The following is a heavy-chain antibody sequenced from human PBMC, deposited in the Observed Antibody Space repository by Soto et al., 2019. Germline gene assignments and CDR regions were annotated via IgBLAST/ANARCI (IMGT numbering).Heavy chain of an antibody. CDR1: GFSLSTRGVR. D-gene: IGHD2-21*01. Sequence: VSGPTLVNPTQTLTLTCTFSGFSLSTRGVRVSWIRQPPGKALEWLARIDWDDDKFYSTSLKTRLTISKDTSKNQVVLTMTNMDPVDTDTYYCAGIGDTFFDYWGQGTRVTVSS. CDR3: AGIGDTFFDY. CDR2: IDWDDDK. V-gene: IGHV2-70*04. J-gene: IGHJ4*02.